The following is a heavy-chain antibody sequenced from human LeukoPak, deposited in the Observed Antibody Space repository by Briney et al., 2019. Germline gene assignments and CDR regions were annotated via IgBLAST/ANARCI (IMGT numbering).Heavy chain of an antibody. D-gene: IGHD6-13*01. CDR2: INHSGST. V-gene: IGHV4-34*01. CDR1: GGSFSGYH. Sequence: SSETLSLTCGVYGGSFSGYHWTWIRQPPGKGLEWIGEINHSGSTNYNPSLKSRVTISVDTSKNQFSLKLSSVTAADTAVYYCARAAAGLDYWGQGTLVTVSS. J-gene: IGHJ4*02. CDR3: ARAAAGLDY.